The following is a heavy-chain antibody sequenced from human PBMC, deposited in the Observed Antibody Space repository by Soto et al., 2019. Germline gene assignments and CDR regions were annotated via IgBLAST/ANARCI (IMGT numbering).Heavy chain of an antibody. CDR1: GGSLSTYY. V-gene: IGHV4-59*01. CDR2: IYYSGST. J-gene: IGHJ4*02. D-gene: IGHD3-9*01. Sequence: QVQLQESGTGLLKPSETLSLTCTVSGGSLSTYYWRWRRQPPGKGLQWIGYIYYSGSTNYNPSLKSRVTISVDTSKHQFSLKLSSVTAADTAVYYCARGNYDFLTGYYIEYFDYWGQGTLVTVSS. CDR3: ARGNYDFLTGYYIEYFDY.